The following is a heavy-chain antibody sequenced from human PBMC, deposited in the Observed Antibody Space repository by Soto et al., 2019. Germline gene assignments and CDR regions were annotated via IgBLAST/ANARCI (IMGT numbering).Heavy chain of an antibody. CDR2: IYWDDDK. V-gene: IGHV2-5*02. D-gene: IGHD4-17*01. J-gene: IGHJ4*02. Sequence: QITLKESGHTLVRPAQTLTLTCGFSGFYLSSYGMGVAWILQPPGKALEWLALIYWDDDKRYSPSLKDRLAISKDTSSNQVVLTITNMDPGDTATYFCAHAGDYDLLTFDHWGPGTLVTVSS. CDR3: AHAGDYDLLTFDH. CDR1: GFYLSSYGMG.